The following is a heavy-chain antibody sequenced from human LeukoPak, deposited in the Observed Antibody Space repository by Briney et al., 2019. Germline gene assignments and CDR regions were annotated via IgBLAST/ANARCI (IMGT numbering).Heavy chain of an antibody. CDR2: ISSSGSTI. J-gene: IGHJ4*02. CDR3: ARRGYDILTGYYRYYFAY. D-gene: IGHD3-9*01. CDR1: GFSFSDYY. Sequence: SLRLSCAASGFSFSDYYMSWIRQAPGKGLEWVSYISSSGSTIYYAASVKGRFTISRDNAKNSLYLQMNSLRAEHTAVYYCARRGYDILTGYYRYYFAYWGQGPLVTVSS. V-gene: IGHV3-11*01.